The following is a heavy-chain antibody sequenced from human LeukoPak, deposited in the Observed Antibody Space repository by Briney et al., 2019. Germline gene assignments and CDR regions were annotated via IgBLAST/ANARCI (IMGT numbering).Heavy chain of an antibody. J-gene: IGHJ4*02. V-gene: IGHV3-30-3*01. Sequence: GGSLRLYCAASGFTFSSYAMHWVRQAPGKGLEGVAVISYDGSNKYYADSVKGRFTISRDNSKNTLYLQMNSLRAEDTAVYYCARDPGYSYGLPSYWGQGTLVTVSS. CDR2: ISYDGSNK. D-gene: IGHD5-18*01. CDR1: GFTFSSYA. CDR3: ARDPGYSYGLPSY.